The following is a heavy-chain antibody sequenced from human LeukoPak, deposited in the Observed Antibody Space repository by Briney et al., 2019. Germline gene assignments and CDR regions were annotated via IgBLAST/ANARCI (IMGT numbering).Heavy chain of an antibody. CDR3: AKSRYPRSGWSPGWFDP. V-gene: IGHV3-23*01. D-gene: IGHD6-19*01. Sequence: AGGSLRLSCAASGFTFSSYSMNWVRQAPGKGLEWVSAISGSGGSTYYADSVKGRFTISRDNSKNTLYLQMNSLRAEDTAVYYCAKSRYPRSGWSPGWFDPWGQGTLVTVSS. J-gene: IGHJ5*02. CDR2: ISGSGGST. CDR1: GFTFSSYS.